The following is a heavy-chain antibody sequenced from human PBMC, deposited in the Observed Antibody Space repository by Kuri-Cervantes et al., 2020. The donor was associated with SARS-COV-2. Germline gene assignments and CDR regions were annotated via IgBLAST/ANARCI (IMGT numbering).Heavy chain of an antibody. CDR2: INHSGST. D-gene: IGHD4-17*01. J-gene: IGHJ3*02. Sequence: SETLSLTCAVYGGSFSGYYWSWIRQPPGKGLEWIGEINHSGSTNYNPSLKSRVTISVDTSKNQFSLKLSSVTAADTAVYYCARVRDDYGDQGDAFDIWGQGTMVTVSS. V-gene: IGHV4-34*01. CDR3: ARVRDDYGDQGDAFDI. CDR1: GGSFSGYY.